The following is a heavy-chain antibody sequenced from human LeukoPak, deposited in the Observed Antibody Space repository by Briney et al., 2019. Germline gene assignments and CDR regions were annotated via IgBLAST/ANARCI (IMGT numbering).Heavy chain of an antibody. D-gene: IGHD5-24*01. CDR2: INAGYGNT. Sequence: ASVKVSCKASGYSFTSYGISWMRQAPGQRLEWMGWINAGYGNTKYSQKFQGRVTLTSDTSANTAYMDLSSLKSEDTAVYYCARDRGDGYNYEGLDFWGQGTLVTVSS. J-gene: IGHJ4*02. CDR1: GYSFTSYG. CDR3: ARDRGDGYNYEGLDF. V-gene: IGHV1-3*01.